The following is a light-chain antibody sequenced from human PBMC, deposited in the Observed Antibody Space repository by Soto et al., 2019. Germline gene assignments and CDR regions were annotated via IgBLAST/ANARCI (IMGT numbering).Light chain of an antibody. Sequence: DIVLTQSPGTLSLSPGERATLSCRASQSITSSYLAWYQQKPGQAPRLLIYGSSRRATGIPDRFSGSGSGTDFTLTISRLEPEDFAVYYCQQYGSSPLTFGQGTRLEIK. CDR3: QQYGSSPLT. CDR2: GSS. J-gene: IGKJ5*01. V-gene: IGKV3-20*01. CDR1: QSITSSY.